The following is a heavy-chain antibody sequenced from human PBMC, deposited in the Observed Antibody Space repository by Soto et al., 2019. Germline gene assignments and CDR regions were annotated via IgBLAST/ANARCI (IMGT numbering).Heavy chain of an antibody. V-gene: IGHV1-18*01. CDR2: ISAYNGNT. D-gene: IGHD6-13*01. Sequence: ASVKVSCKASGGTFSSYAISWVRQAPGQGLEWMGWISAYNGNTNYAQKLQGRVTMTTDTSTSTAYMELRSLRSDDTAVYYCARDTFIAAAGNYYYYYGMDVWGQGTTVTVSS. J-gene: IGHJ6*02. CDR3: ARDTFIAAAGNYYYYYGMDV. CDR1: GGTFSSYA.